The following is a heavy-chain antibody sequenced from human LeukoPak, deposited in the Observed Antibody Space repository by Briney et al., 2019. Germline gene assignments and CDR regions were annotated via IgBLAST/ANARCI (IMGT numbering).Heavy chain of an antibody. D-gene: IGHD6-6*01. CDR2: INHSGST. V-gene: IGHV4-34*01. Sequence: SETLSLTCAVYGGSFSGYYWSWLRQPPGKGLEWIGEINHSGSTNYNPSLKSRVTISVDTSKNQFSLKLSSVTAADTAVYYCARGRIAARVYYYYMDVWGKGTTVTVSS. CDR1: GGSFSGYY. CDR3: ARGRIAARVYYYYMDV. J-gene: IGHJ6*03.